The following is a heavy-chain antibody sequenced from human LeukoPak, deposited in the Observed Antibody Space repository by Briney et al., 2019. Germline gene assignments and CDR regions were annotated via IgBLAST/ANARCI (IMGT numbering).Heavy chain of an antibody. Sequence: SETLSLTCTVSGGSMSSYYWSWIRQPPGKGLEWIGYIYHSGGTKYNPSLKSRVTISVDTSKNQFSLKLSSVTAADTAVYYCARGARAGYNLEPFDYWGQGTLVTVSS. J-gene: IGHJ4*02. V-gene: IGHV4-59*08. CDR3: ARGARAGYNLEPFDY. CDR1: GGSMSSYY. D-gene: IGHD5-24*01. CDR2: IYHSGGT.